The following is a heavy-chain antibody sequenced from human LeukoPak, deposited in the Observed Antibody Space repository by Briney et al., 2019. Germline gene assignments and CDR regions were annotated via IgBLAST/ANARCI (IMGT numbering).Heavy chain of an antibody. D-gene: IGHD3-16*02. CDR2: IYYSGST. Sequence: SETLSLTCTVSGGSISSYYWSWIRQPPGKGLEWIGYIYYSGSTNYNPSLKSRVTISVDTSKNQFSLKLSPVTAADTAVYYCARAKYPGELSHWGQGTLVTVSS. J-gene: IGHJ4*02. V-gene: IGHV4-59*01. CDR1: GGSISSYY. CDR3: ARAKYPGELSH.